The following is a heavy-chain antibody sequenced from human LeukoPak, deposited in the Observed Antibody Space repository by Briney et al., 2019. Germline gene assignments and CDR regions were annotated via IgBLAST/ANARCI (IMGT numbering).Heavy chain of an antibody. Sequence: PGGSLRLSCAASGFTFSSYEMNWVRQAPGKGLEWVSYISSSGRTIYYADSLKGRFTISRDNAKNSLYLQMNSLRAEDTAVYYCARGFSVDYWGQGTLVTVSS. CDR3: ARGFSVDY. D-gene: IGHD3-10*01. J-gene: IGHJ4*02. V-gene: IGHV3-48*03. CDR1: GFTFSSYE. CDR2: ISSSGRTI.